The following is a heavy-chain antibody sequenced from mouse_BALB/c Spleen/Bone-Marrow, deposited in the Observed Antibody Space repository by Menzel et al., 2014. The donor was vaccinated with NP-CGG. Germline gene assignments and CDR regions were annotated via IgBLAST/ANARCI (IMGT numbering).Heavy chain of an antibody. CDR2: INPNYDTT. Sequence: EVKLQESGAELVKPGASVKISCKASGYTFTDYNMDRVKQSHGKSLEWIGDINPNYDTTTYNQKFKGKSTLTVDKSSSTAFRKLRSLTSEVSAVYYCARNELWYPFDYWGQGTSLTVSS. J-gene: IGHJ2*02. D-gene: IGHD2-1*01. CDR3: ARNELWYPFDY. CDR1: GYTFTDYN. V-gene: IGHV1-18*01.